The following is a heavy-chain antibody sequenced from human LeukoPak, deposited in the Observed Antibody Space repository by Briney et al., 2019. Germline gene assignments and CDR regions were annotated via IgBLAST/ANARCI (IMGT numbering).Heavy chain of an antibody. CDR2: FDPEDGET. D-gene: IGHD3-3*01. J-gene: IGHJ3*02. CDR3: ATTPFSLVVIIGQGRDAFDI. CDR1: GYTLTELS. V-gene: IGHV1-24*01. Sequence: ASVKVSCKVSGYTLTELSMHWVRQAPGKGLEWMGGFDPEDGETIYAQKFQGRVTMTEDTSTDTAYMELSSLRSEDTAVYYCATTPFSLVVIIGQGRDAFDIWGQGTMVTVSS.